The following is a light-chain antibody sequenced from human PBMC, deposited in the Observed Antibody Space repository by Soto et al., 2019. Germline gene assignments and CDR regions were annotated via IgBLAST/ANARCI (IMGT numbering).Light chain of an antibody. Sequence: EIVLTQSPAPLYLSPGERATLSCRASQSVSTYLAWYQQRPGQAPRLLIYGAFNRATGIPARFSGSGSGTDFTLTISSLEPEDFAVYYCQQRSDWPRITVGGGTKVEIK. CDR1: QSVSTY. CDR3: QQRSDWPRIT. J-gene: IGKJ4*01. V-gene: IGKV3-11*01. CDR2: GAF.